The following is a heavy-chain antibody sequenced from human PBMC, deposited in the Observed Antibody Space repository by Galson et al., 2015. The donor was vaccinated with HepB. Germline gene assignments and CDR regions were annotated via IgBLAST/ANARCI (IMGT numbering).Heavy chain of an antibody. J-gene: IGHJ6*02. CDR1: GFTFSSYA. D-gene: IGHD2-21*02. Sequence: SLRLSCAASGFTFSSYAMHWVRQAPGKGLEWVEVISYDGSNKYYADSVKGRFTISRDNSKNTLYLQMNSLRAEDTAVYYCARDGQWGCGGDCYSSYYYYYGMDVWGQGTTVTVSS. V-gene: IGHV3-30-3*01. CDR2: ISYDGSNK. CDR3: ARDGQWGCGGDCYSSYYYYYGMDV.